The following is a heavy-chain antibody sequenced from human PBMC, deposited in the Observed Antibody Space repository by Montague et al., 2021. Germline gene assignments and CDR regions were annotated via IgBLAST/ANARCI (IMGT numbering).Heavy chain of an antibody. Sequence: SETLSLTCGVYGGSLSEYYWTWIRQSPEKGLEWIGEVRHIGSTNXNLSLKSRVTMSVDKSKNQFSLKLRSVTAADTAVYYCASDRGPFDYWGQGTVVTVSS. J-gene: IGHJ4*02. CDR2: VRHIGST. V-gene: IGHV4-34*01. D-gene: IGHD3-10*01. CDR1: GGSLSEYY. CDR3: ASDRGPFDY.